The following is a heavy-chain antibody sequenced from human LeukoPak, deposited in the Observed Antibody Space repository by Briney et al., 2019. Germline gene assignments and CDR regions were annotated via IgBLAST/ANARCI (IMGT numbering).Heavy chain of an antibody. J-gene: IGHJ4*02. CDR2: IKHDGSEK. V-gene: IGHV3-7*01. Sequence: TGRSLILSCAASGFTFSSYWMSWVRQAPGKGLEWVADIKHDGSEKYYVDSLKGRFTISTDSAKNSLYLQINSLRAEDTAVYYCARKDRDGLDYWGQGTLVTVSS. CDR3: ARKDRDGLDY. CDR1: GFTFSSYW.